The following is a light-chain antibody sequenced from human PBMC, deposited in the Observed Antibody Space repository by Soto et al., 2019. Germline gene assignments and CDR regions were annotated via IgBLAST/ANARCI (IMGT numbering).Light chain of an antibody. CDR3: QKYNSAPPPWT. Sequence: STYSLAASVVDRVPITCWASQGISNYLAWYQQKPGKVPKLLIYAASTLQSGVPSRFSGSGSGTDFTLTISSLQPEDVATYYCQKYNSAPPPWTFGQVTKVDIK. J-gene: IGKJ1*01. V-gene: IGKV1-27*01. CDR2: AAS. CDR1: QGISNY.